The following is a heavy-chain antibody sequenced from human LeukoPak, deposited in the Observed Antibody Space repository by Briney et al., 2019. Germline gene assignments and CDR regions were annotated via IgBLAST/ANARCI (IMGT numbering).Heavy chain of an antibody. J-gene: IGHJ4*02. CDR3: AKDTSVARYCTNDICSPFDY. CDR2: FSGSGGDT. CDR1: GFTFSSYA. D-gene: IGHD2-8*01. Sequence: GGSLRLSCASSGFTFSSYAMSWVRQAPGKGLHWVQAFSGSGGDTYDADSVKGRFTISRDNSKNTLYLQMNSLRAEDTAVYYCAKDTSVARYCTNDICSPFDYWGQGTLVTVSS. V-gene: IGHV3-23*01.